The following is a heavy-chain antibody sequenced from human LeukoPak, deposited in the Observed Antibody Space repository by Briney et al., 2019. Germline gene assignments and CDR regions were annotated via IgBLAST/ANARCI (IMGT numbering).Heavy chain of an antibody. Sequence: GGSLRLSCAASGFTFSKCWMLWVRQAPRKGLESVSRINTDGTVTTYADSVKGRFTVSRDNADNTMFLQMNSVRDEDTAVYYCATKQWLAPPPDSWGQGTPVTVSS. J-gene: IGHJ4*02. D-gene: IGHD6-19*01. CDR1: GFTFSKCW. V-gene: IGHV3-74*01. CDR3: ATKQWLAPPPDS. CDR2: INTDGTVT.